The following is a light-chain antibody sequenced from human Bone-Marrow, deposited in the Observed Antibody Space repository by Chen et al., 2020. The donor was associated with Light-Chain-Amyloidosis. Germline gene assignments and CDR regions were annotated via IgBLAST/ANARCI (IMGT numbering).Light chain of an antibody. V-gene: IGLV3-25*03. CDR2: RDT. CDR1: DFPTKH. Sequence: SYALQPPPSVSVSPGQPARLTFSGDDFPTKHAYWYQQKPGQATVLGIQRDTERPSGRSERIACASTVTTATLTISGVQAEDEDYYQCQSACSSGTYEVIFGGGTKLTVL. CDR3: QSACSSGTYEVI. J-gene: IGLJ2*01.